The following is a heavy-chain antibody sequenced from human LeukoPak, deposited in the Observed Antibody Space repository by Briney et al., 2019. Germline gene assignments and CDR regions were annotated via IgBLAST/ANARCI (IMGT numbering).Heavy chain of an antibody. J-gene: IGHJ4*02. Sequence: GGSLRLSCAASGFTFSTYAMHWVRQAPGKGLEWVAVISYDGSNKYFADSVKGRFTISRDNSKNTLYLQMNSLRAEDTAVYYCARGGRGVTMRSKIFDYWGQGTLVTVSS. D-gene: IGHD3-10*01. CDR3: ARGGRGVTMRSKIFDY. CDR1: GFTFSTYA. CDR2: ISYDGSNK. V-gene: IGHV3-30-3*01.